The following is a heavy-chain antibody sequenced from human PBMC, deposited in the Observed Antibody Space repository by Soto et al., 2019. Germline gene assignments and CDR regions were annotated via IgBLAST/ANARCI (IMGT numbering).Heavy chain of an antibody. D-gene: IGHD1-7*01. CDR3: ARGCRYNWNSYNWFDP. CDR2: INHSGST. V-gene: IGHV4-34*01. J-gene: IGHJ5*02. Sequence: PSETLSLTCAVYGGSFSGYYCSWIRQPPGKGLEWIGEINHSGSTNYNPSLKSRVTISVDTSKNQFSLKLSSVTAADTAVYYCARGCRYNWNSYNWFDPWGQGTLVTVPS. CDR1: GGSFSGYY.